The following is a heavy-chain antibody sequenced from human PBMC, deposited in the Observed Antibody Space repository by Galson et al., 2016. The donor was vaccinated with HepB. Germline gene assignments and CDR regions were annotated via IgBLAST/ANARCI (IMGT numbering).Heavy chain of an antibody. CDR3: AKGGMLIPRFDY. D-gene: IGHD3-16*01. CDR1: GFTLSTYA. Sequence: SLRLSCAASGFTLSTYATSWVRQVPGKGLEWVSTIRGNGGSTSYADSVKGRFTISRDSSKNTVYLQMNSLRAGDTAVYYCAKGGMLIPRFDYWGQGTLVTVSS. J-gene: IGHJ4*02. V-gene: IGHV3-23*01. CDR2: IRGNGGST.